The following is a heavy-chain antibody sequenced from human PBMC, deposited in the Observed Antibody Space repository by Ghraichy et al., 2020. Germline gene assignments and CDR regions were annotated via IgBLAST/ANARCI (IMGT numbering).Heavy chain of an antibody. J-gene: IGHJ4*02. CDR1: GFTFSSYA. D-gene: IGHD3-16*02. Sequence: LSLTCAASGFTFSSYAMSWVPQAPGKGLEWVSAISGSGGSTYYADSVKGRFTISRDNSKNTLYLQMNSLRAEDTAVYYCAKDRDYDYVWGSYRQNYFDYWGQGTLVTVSS. CDR3: AKDRDYDYVWGSYRQNYFDY. V-gene: IGHV3-23*01. CDR2: ISGSGGST.